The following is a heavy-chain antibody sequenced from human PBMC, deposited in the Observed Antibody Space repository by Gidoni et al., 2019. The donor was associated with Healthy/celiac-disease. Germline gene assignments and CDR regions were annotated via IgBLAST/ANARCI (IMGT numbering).Heavy chain of an antibody. CDR1: GFTFSRYA. V-gene: IGHV3-23*01. CDR2: ISGSGGST. J-gene: IGHJ4*02. CDR3: ALGAGYSYGYPLGFDY. D-gene: IGHD5-18*01. Sequence: EVQLLESGGGLVQPGGSLRLSCAASGFTFSRYAMSWVRQAPGKGLGWVSAISGSGGSTYYADSVKGRFTISRDNSKNTLYLQMNSLRAEDTAVYYCALGAGYSYGYPLGFDYWGQGTLVTVSS.